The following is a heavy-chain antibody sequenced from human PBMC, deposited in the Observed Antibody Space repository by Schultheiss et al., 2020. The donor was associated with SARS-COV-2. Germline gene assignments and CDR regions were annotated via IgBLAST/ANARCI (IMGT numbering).Heavy chain of an antibody. Sequence: SETLSLTCTVSGGSISSYYWGWIRQPPGKGLEWIGRIYTSGSTNYNPSLKSRVTISVDTSKNQFSLKLSSVTAADTAVYYCARRKGVGARVAVDYWGQGTLVTVSS. V-gene: IGHV4-4*08. CDR2: IYTSGST. J-gene: IGHJ4*02. D-gene: IGHD1-26*01. CDR1: GGSISSYY. CDR3: ARRKGVGARVAVDY.